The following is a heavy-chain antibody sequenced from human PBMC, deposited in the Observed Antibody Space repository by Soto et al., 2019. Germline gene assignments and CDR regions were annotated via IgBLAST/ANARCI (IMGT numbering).Heavy chain of an antibody. CDR2: LNAGNSNT. J-gene: IGHJ4*02. CDR1: GYTFTTYA. D-gene: IGHD3-10*01. V-gene: IGHV1-3*05. CDR3: ARDRGLTIDY. Sequence: QAQLVQCGAEEKKPGASVNVSCKASGYTFTTYAMHWLRQAPGQRLEWMGWLNAGNSNTKYSQKFQGRVTITRDTSASTAYMELSSLRSEDTAVYYCARDRGLTIDYWGQGTLVTVSS.